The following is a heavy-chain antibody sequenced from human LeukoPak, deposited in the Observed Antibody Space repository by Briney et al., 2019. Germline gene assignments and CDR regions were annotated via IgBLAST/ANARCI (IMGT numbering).Heavy chain of an antibody. D-gene: IGHD6-19*01. J-gene: IGHJ4*02. CDR2: IYYSGST. Sequence: PSETLSLTCTVSGGSISSYYWSWIRQPPGKGLEWIGYIYYSGSTNYNPSLKSRDTISVDTSKNQFSLKPSSVTAADTPVYYCARHIEGWSSSGWPYYFDYWGQGTLVTVSS. CDR1: GGSISSYY. V-gene: IGHV4-59*08. CDR3: ARHIEGWSSSGWPYYFDY.